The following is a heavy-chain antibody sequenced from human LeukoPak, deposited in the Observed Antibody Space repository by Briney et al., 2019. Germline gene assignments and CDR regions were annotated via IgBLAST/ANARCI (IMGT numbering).Heavy chain of an antibody. D-gene: IGHD1-1*01. J-gene: IGHJ2*01. Sequence: SETLSLTCSVSGGAISGYYWSWIRQPAGKGLEWIGRIYYSGSTNYNPSLKSRVTMSVDTSKKQFSLTLSSMTAADTAVYYCARGPTSVESRNWYFDLWGRGTLVTVSS. CDR1: GGAISGYY. CDR2: IYYSGST. V-gene: IGHV4-4*07. CDR3: ARGPTSVESRNWYFDL.